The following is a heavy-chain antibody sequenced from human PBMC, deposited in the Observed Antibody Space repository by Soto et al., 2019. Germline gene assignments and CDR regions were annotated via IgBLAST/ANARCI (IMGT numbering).Heavy chain of an antibody. CDR3: ARVHCSAGTCLDGLDF. Sequence: PSQTLSLTCVISGDSVSSNGACWNWIRQSPSRGLQWLGRIYYRSKWFHDYAASVESRMAINPDTSRNQFSLQLNYVTPEDTAVYYCARVHCSAGTCLDGLDFWGQVTTGTVSS. D-gene: IGHD2-15*01. CDR2: IYYRSKWFH. V-gene: IGHV6-1*01. CDR1: GDSVSSNGAC. J-gene: IGHJ6*02.